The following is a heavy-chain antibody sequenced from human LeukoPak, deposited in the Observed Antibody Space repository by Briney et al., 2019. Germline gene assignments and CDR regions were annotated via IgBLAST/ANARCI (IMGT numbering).Heavy chain of an antibody. Sequence: GGSLRLSCAASGFTFSSYEMNWVRQAPGKGLEWVSYISSSGSTIYYADSVKGRFTISRDNAKNPLYLQMNSLRAEDTAVYYCAAGYGSGSSDWFDPWGQGTLVTVSS. D-gene: IGHD3-10*01. J-gene: IGHJ5*02. CDR1: GFTFSSYE. CDR2: ISSSGSTI. V-gene: IGHV3-48*03. CDR3: AAGYGSGSSDWFDP.